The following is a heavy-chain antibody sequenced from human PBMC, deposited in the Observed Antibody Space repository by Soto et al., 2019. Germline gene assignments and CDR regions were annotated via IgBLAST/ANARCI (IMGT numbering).Heavy chain of an antibody. Sequence: SETLSLTCAVYGGSFSAYYWSWIRQPPGKGLEWIGIINHSGSTNYNPSLKSRVTISVDTSKNQFSLKLSSVTAADTAEYYCARADGYYYGSSSYYHGMDVWGQGTPVTVSS. J-gene: IGHJ6*02. D-gene: IGHD5-18*01. CDR1: GGSFSAYY. V-gene: IGHV4-34*01. CDR3: ARADGYYYGSSSYYHGMDV. CDR2: INHSGST.